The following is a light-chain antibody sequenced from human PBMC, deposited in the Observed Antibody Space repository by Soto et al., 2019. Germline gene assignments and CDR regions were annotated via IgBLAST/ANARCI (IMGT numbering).Light chain of an antibody. CDR3: TSYTISGTHV. CDR2: DVT. V-gene: IGLV2-14*01. J-gene: IGLJ3*02. CDR1: GSDLGAYNH. Sequence: QSALTQPASVSASPGQSITISCTGTGSDLGAYNHVSWYQQHPGRAPKLMIYDVTYRPSGISDRFSGSKSGNTASLTVSRLQAEDEADYYCTSYTISGTHVFGRGTKLTVL.